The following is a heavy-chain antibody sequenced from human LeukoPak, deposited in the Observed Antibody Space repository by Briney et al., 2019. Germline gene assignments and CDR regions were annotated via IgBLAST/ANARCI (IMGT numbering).Heavy chain of an antibody. V-gene: IGHV4-39*02. J-gene: IGHJ5*02. Sequence: SETLSLTCSVSGVSISSGSNYWGWIRQPPGKTLEWIGSIYSSGSTYYNPSLKSRVIILFDTAKNHFSMDLSSVTAADTAVYYCAKGAGPPWFDPWGQGTLVTVSS. CDR2: IYSSGST. CDR1: GVSISSGSNY. CDR3: AKGAGPPWFDP. D-gene: IGHD6-19*01.